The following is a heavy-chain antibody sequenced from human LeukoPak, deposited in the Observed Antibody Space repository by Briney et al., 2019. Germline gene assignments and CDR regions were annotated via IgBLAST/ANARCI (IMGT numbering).Heavy chain of an antibody. CDR1: GYTFTSYD. D-gene: IGHD6-13*01. V-gene: IGHV1-8*01. CDR2: MNPNSGNT. J-gene: IGHJ6*02. CDR3: ARVKSTIAAAGRGYYYGMDV. Sequence: ASVKVSCKASGYTFTSYDINWVRQATGQGLEWMGWMNPNSGNTGYAQKFRGRVTMNRNTSISTAYMELSSLRSEDTAVYYCARVKSTIAAAGRGYYYGMDVWGQGTTVTVFS.